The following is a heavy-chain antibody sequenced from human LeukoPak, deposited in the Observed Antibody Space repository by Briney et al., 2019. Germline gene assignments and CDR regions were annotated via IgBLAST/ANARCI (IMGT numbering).Heavy chain of an antibody. CDR3: ARGTKELTMIVSSLDYFDY. V-gene: IGHV4-38-2*02. D-gene: IGHD3-22*01. CDR1: GYSISSGYY. J-gene: IGHJ4*02. CDR2: IYHSGST. Sequence: SETLSLTCTVSGYSISSGYYWGWIRQPPGKGLEWIGSIYHSGSTYYNPSLKSRVTISVDTSKNQFSLKLSSVAAADTAVYYCARGTKELTMIVSSLDYFDYWGQGTLVTVSS.